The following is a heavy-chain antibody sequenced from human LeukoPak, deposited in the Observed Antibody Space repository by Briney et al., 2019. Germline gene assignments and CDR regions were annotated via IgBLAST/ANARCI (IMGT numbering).Heavy chain of an antibody. Sequence: TSETLSLTCTVSGGSINSYYWSWIRQPPGKGLECIGYIHYTGSTNYNPSLKSRVTISVNTSKNQFSLKLSSVTAADTAIYYCARGGYYGSGNDFRFDPWGQGTLVTVSS. CDR2: IHYTGST. CDR3: ARGGYYGSGNDFRFDP. D-gene: IGHD3-10*01. V-gene: IGHV4-59*01. CDR1: GGSINSYY. J-gene: IGHJ5*02.